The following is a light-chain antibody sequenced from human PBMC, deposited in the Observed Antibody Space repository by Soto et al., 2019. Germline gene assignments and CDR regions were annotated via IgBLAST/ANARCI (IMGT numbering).Light chain of an antibody. CDR3: QQYPGYT. CDR1: QSVSSN. V-gene: IGKV3-15*01. CDR2: GAS. J-gene: IGKJ2*01. Sequence: EIVMTQSPATLSVSPGERATLSCRARQSVSSNLAWYQQKPGQAPRLLIYGASTRATGIPARFSGSGSGTEFTLTISSLQSEDFAVYYCQQYPGYTFGQGTKLEIK.